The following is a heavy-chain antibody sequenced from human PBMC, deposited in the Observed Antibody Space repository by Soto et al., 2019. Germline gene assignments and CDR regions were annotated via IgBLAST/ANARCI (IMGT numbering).Heavy chain of an antibody. J-gene: IGHJ4*02. CDR3: AKDQASGQGSFDS. CDR1: GFTFNIYG. Sequence: PGGSLRLSCAASGFTFNIYGMHWVRQAPDKGLEWVALISYDGSNQYYADSVKGRFTISRDNSKNTLFLQMNSLRADGTAVYYCAKDQASGQGSFDSWGQGTLVTVSS. CDR2: ISYDGSNQ. V-gene: IGHV3-30*18.